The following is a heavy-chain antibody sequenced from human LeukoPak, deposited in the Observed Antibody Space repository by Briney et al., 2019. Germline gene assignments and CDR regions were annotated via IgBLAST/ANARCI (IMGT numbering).Heavy chain of an antibody. J-gene: IGHJ4*02. V-gene: IGHV4-34*01. D-gene: IGHD3-3*01. Sequence: SETLSLTCAVYGGSFSGYYWSWIRQPPGKGLEWIGEINHSGSTNYNPSLKSRVTISVDTSKNQFSLKLSSVTAADTAVYYCARRGAVISVYYMDVWGQGTLVTVSS. CDR3: ARRGAVISVYYMDV. CDR1: GGSFSGYY. CDR2: INHSGST.